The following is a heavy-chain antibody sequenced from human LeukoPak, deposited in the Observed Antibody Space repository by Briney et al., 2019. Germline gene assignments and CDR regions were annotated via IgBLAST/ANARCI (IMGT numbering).Heavy chain of an antibody. CDR1: GXSISSSSYY. CDR2: IYYSGST. Sequence: SETLSLTCTVSGXSISSSSYYWGWIRQPPGKGLEWIGRIYYSGSTYYNLSLKRRVTISVDTSKNQFSLKLSSVTAADTAVYYCASYSSGWTWFDYWGQGTLVTVSS. D-gene: IGHD6-19*01. J-gene: IGHJ4*01. V-gene: IGHV4-39*01. CDR3: ASYSSGWTWFDY.